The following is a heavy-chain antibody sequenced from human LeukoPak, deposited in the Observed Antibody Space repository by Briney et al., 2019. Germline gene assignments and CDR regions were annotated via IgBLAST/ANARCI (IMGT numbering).Heavy chain of an antibody. CDR2: ISSSGTYI. J-gene: IGHJ4*02. CDR3: ARETLHSDFWSGYYI. Sequence: GGSLRLSCAASTFTFSSYNMNWVRQAPGKGLEWVSSISSSGTYIYYRDSVKGRFTISRDNAKNSLYLQMNSLRAEDTAVYYCARETLHSDFWSGYYIWGQGTLVTVSS. D-gene: IGHD3-3*01. V-gene: IGHV3-21*01. CDR1: TFTFSSYN.